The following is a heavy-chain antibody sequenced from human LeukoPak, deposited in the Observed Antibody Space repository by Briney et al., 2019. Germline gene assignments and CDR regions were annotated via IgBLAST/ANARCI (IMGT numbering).Heavy chain of an antibody. CDR3: ASSGVAVAAPFDY. Sequence: PGGSLRLSCAASGFTFSSYAMHWVRQAPGKGLEWVAVISYDGSNKYYADSVKGRFTISRDNSKNTLYLQMNSLRAEDTAVYYCASSGVAVAAPFDYWGQGTLVTVSS. CDR2: ISYDGSNK. D-gene: IGHD6-19*01. V-gene: IGHV3-30-3*01. J-gene: IGHJ4*02. CDR1: GFTFSSYA.